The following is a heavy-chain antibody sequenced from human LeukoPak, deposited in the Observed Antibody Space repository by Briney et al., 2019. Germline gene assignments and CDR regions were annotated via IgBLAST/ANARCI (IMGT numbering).Heavy chain of an antibody. V-gene: IGHV3-48*04. CDR3: ARFSSGWSPSGFDY. CDR2: ISSSSSTI. Sequence: TGGSLRLSCAASGFTFSSYSMNWVRQAPGKGLEWVSYISSSSSTIYYADSVKGRFTISRDNAKNTLYLQMNSLRVEDTAVYYCARFSSGWSPSGFDYWGQGTLVTVSS. J-gene: IGHJ4*02. D-gene: IGHD6-19*01. CDR1: GFTFSSYS.